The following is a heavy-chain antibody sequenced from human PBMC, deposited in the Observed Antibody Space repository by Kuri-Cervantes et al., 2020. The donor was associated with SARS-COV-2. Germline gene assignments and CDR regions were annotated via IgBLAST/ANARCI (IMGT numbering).Heavy chain of an antibody. CDR2: ISGSSSYI. CDR1: GLPFSAFS. V-gene: IGHV3-21*01. CDR3: ARSSVPAEFDY. J-gene: IGHJ4*02. D-gene: IGHD2-2*01. Sequence: ETLSLTCAASGLPFSAFSMNWVRQAPGKWLEWVSSISGSSSYIYYVDSVKGRFTISRDNAKNSLYLQMNSLRAEDTAMYYCARSSVPAEFDYWGQGTLVTSPQ.